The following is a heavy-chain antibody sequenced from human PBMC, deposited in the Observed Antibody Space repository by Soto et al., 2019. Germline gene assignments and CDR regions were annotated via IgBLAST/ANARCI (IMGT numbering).Heavy chain of an antibody. Sequence: PGGSLRLSCAASGFTFSSYGMHWVRQAPGKGLEWVAVISYDGSNKYYADSVKGRFTISRDNSKNTLYLQMNSLRAEDTAVYYCAKDRAVVVPYYYYYGMDVWGQGTTVTVSS. D-gene: IGHD3-22*01. CDR2: ISYDGSNK. V-gene: IGHV3-30*18. CDR3: AKDRAVVVPYYYYYGMDV. J-gene: IGHJ6*02. CDR1: GFTFSSYG.